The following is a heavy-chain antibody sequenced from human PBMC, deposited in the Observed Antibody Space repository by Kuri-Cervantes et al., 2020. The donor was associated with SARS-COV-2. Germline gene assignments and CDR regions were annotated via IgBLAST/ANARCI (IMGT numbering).Heavy chain of an antibody. Sequence: GESLKISCAASGFTFSTYGMHWVRQPPGKGLEWVAFIQYDGGNEYHADSVKGRSTISRDNSKNTLYLQMDSLRAEDTAVYYCAKDVAVGAHGVFDYWGQGTLVTVSS. CDR1: GFTFSTYG. CDR3: AKDVAVGAHGVFDY. V-gene: IGHV3-30*02. J-gene: IGHJ4*02. D-gene: IGHD1-26*01. CDR2: IQYDGGNE.